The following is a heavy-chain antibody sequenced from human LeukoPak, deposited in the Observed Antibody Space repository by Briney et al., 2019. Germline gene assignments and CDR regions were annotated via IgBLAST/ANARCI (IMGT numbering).Heavy chain of an antibody. J-gene: IGHJ3*02. Sequence: AGGSLRLSCAASGFTFSSFPMSWVRQAPGKWLEWVSVISGGGVSTYYADSVKGRFTISRDNSKNTLYLQMNSLRAEDTAVYYCAKEGYYDSSGYLIDAFDIWGQGTMVTVSS. CDR1: GFTFSSFP. CDR2: ISGGGVST. V-gene: IGHV3-23*01. D-gene: IGHD3-22*01. CDR3: AKEGYYDSSGYLIDAFDI.